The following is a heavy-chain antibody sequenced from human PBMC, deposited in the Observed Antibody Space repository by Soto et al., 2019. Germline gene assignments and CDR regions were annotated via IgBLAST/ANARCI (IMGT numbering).Heavy chain of an antibody. Sequence: GGSLRLSCAASGFTFSDYYMSWIRQAPGKGLEWVSYISSSGSTIYYADSVKGRFTISRDNAKNSLYLQMNSLRAEDTAVYYCARKRSSPWVNNWFDPWGQGTLVTVSS. CDR3: ARKRSSPWVNNWFDP. CDR2: ISSSGSTI. V-gene: IGHV3-11*01. CDR1: GFTFSDYY. D-gene: IGHD2-21*01. J-gene: IGHJ5*02.